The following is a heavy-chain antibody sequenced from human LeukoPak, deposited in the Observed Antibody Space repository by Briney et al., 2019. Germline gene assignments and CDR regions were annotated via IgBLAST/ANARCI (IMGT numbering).Heavy chain of an antibody. CDR1: GYSISSGYY. CDR3: ARLLGYCSCTSRYKRRDY. Sequence: SETLSLTCAVSGYSISSGYYWGWIRQPPGKGLEWIGSIYHSGSTYYNPSLKSRVTISVDTSKNQFSLKLSSVTAADTAVYYCARLLGYCSCTSRYKRRDYWGQGTLVTVSS. D-gene: IGHD2-2*02. V-gene: IGHV4-38-2*01. CDR2: IYHSGST. J-gene: IGHJ4*02.